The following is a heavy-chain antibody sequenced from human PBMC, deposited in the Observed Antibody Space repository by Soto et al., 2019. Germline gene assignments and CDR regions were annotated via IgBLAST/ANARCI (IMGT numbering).Heavy chain of an antibody. Sequence: EVQLVESGGGLVKPGGSLRLSCAASGFTFSNAWMSWVRQAPGKGLEWVGRIKSKTDGGTTDYAAPVKGRFTISRDDSKNTLYLQMNSLKTEDTAVYYCTTIFDFWSGSLFDYWGQGTLVTVSS. D-gene: IGHD3-3*01. V-gene: IGHV3-15*01. J-gene: IGHJ4*02. CDR3: TTIFDFWSGSLFDY. CDR2: IKSKTDGGTT. CDR1: GFTFSNAW.